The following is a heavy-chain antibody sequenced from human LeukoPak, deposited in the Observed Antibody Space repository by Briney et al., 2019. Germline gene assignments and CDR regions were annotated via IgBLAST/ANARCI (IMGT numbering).Heavy chain of an antibody. D-gene: IGHD3-22*01. V-gene: IGHV3-30*04. CDR2: ISYDGSNK. J-gene: IGHJ3*02. Sequence: SGGSLRLSCAASGFTFSSYAMHWVRQAPGKGLEWVAVISYDGSNKYYADSVKGRFTISRDNSKNTLYLQMNSLRAEDTAVYYCARERFDYYDSSGPGAFDIWGQGTMVTVSS. CDR3: ARERFDYYDSSGPGAFDI. CDR1: GFTFSSYA.